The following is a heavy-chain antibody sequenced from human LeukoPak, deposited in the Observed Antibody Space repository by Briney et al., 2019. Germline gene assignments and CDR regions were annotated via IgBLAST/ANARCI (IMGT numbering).Heavy chain of an antibody. CDR3: ARLGISYSSSWRLGTVREHVDY. CDR1: GYTFTGYY. V-gene: IGHV1-2*02. D-gene: IGHD6-13*01. Sequence: ASVKVSCKASGYTFTGYYMHWVRQAPGQGLEWMGWINPNSGGTNYAQKFQGRVTMTRDTSISTAYMELSRLRSDDTAVYYCARLGISYSSSWRLGTVREHVDYWGQGTLVTVSS. J-gene: IGHJ4*02. CDR2: INPNSGGT.